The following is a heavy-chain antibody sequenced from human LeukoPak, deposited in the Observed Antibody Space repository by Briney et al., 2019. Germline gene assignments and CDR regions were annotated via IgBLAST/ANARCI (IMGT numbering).Heavy chain of an antibody. CDR3: ASGWSLDY. CDR2: ISWNSGSI. J-gene: IGHJ4*02. CDR1: GFTFDDYA. Sequence: GRPLRLSCAASGFTFDDYAMHWVRQAPGKGLEWVSGISWNSGSIGYADSVKGRFTISRDNAKNSLYLQMNSLRAEDTALYYCASGWSLDYWGQGTLVTVSS. D-gene: IGHD6-19*01. V-gene: IGHV3-9*01.